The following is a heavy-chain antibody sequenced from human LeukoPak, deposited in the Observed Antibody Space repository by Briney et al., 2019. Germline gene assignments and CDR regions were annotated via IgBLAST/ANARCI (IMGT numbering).Heavy chain of an antibody. CDR1: GFTFGSYE. CDR2: ISSSGSTI. CDR3: AKDISGWSD. Sequence: GGSLRLSCAASGFTFGSYEMNWVRQAPGKGLEWVSYISSSGSTIYYADSVKGRFTISRDNSKNTLYLQMNSLRAEDTAVYYCAKDISGWSDWGQGTLVTVSS. J-gene: IGHJ4*02. D-gene: IGHD6-19*01. V-gene: IGHV3-48*03.